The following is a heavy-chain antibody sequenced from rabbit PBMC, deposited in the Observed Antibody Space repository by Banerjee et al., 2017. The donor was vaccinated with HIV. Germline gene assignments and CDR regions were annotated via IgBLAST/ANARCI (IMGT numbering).Heavy chain of an antibody. J-gene: IGHJ4*01. CDR3: ARYYNL. D-gene: IGHD1-1*01. V-gene: IGHV1S40*01. CDR2: INVGSSSTT. Sequence: ESGGGLVKPGTSLTLTCTASGFSFSSSDWMCWIRQAPGKGLEWIACINVGSSSTTHYASWAKGRFTISKTSTTVTLQMTSLTAADTATYFCARYYNLWGPGTLVTVS. CDR1: GFSFSSSDW.